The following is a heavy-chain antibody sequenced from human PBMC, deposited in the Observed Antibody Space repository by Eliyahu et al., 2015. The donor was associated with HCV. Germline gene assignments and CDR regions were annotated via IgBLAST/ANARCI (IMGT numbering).Heavy chain of an antibody. CDR3: ARDPGGFDYGDYYGMDV. Sequence: QVQLVQSGAEVKKPGSSVKVSCKASGGTFSSYAXSWVRQAPGQGLEWMGGIIPIFGTANYAQKFQGRVTITADESTSTAYMELSSLRSEDTAVYYCARDPGGFDYGDYYGMDVWGQGTTVTVSS. CDR2: IIPIFGTA. J-gene: IGHJ6*02. D-gene: IGHD4-17*01. CDR1: GGTFSSYA. V-gene: IGHV1-69*01.